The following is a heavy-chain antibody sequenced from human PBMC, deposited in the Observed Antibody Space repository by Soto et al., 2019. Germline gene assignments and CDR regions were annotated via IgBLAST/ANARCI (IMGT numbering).Heavy chain of an antibody. CDR2: IYWDDDK. J-gene: IGHJ4*02. Sequence: QITVKESGPTLVKATQSLTLTCTFSGFSLSTSGGGVGWIRQPPGKALEWLAVIYWDDDKSYSPSLKSRLTITKDTSKNQVALTMTHMAPVDTATYFCAHTKVTLWLGPHFDFWGQGTLVTVSS. V-gene: IGHV2-5*02. CDR1: GFSLSTSGGG. CDR3: AHTKVTLWLGPHFDF. D-gene: IGHD6-19*01.